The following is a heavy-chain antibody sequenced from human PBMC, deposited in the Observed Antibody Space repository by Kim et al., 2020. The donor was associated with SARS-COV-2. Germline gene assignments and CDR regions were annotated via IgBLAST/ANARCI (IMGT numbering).Heavy chain of an antibody. CDR1: GGSISSSSYY. CDR3: ARHVVTMVRGVIYYYYGLDV. D-gene: IGHD3-10*01. V-gene: IGHV4-39*01. Sequence: SETLSLTCTVSGGSISSSSYYWGWIRQPPGKGLEWMGSIYYSGSTYYNPSLKSRVTISVDTSKNQFSLKLSSGTAADTAVYYCARHVVTMVRGVIYYYYGLDVWGQGTTVTVSS. CDR2: IYYSGST. J-gene: IGHJ6*02.